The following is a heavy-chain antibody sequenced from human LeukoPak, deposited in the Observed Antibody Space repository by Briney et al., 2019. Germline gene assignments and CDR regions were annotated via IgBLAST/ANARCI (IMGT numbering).Heavy chain of an antibody. CDR3: ARDAQVSKPDDAFDI. Sequence: GASVKVSCKASGYTFTSYYIHWVRQAPGQGLEWMGIINPRGGSTSSAQKLQGRVTMTRDTSISTAYMELSSLRSDDTAVYYCARDAQVSKPDDAFDIWGQGTMVTVSS. V-gene: IGHV1-46*01. J-gene: IGHJ3*02. CDR1: GYTFTSYY. CDR2: INPRGGST.